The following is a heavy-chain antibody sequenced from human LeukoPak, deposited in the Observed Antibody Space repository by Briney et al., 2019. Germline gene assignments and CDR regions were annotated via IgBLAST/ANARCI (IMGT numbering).Heavy chain of an antibody. CDR1: GFTFSDHY. J-gene: IGHJ3*02. CDR2: SRDKPNSYTT. D-gene: IGHD1-7*01. V-gene: IGHV3-72*01. CDR3: TREGVRELLGRAFDI. Sequence: GGSLRLSCAASGFTFSDHYMDWVRQAPGKGLEWVGRSRDKPNSYTTEYAASVKGRFTISRDHSKDSLYLQMNSLKTEDTAVYYCTREGVRELLGRAFDIWGQGTMVTVSS.